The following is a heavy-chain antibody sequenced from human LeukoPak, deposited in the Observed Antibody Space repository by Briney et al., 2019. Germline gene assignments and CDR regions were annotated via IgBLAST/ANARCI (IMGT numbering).Heavy chain of an antibody. V-gene: IGHV3-30*18. Sequence: GRSLRLSCAASGFTFRNYGIHWVRQSPGKGLEWVAFISFDGRNKFYGDSVKGRFTISRDNSKNTLSLQMNSLRPEDTAIYSCAKELEHYDTLTGYFKFGSPFDIWGQGTMVTVSS. J-gene: IGHJ3*02. CDR2: ISFDGRNK. D-gene: IGHD3-9*01. CDR3: AKELEHYDTLTGYFKFGSPFDI. CDR1: GFTFRNYG.